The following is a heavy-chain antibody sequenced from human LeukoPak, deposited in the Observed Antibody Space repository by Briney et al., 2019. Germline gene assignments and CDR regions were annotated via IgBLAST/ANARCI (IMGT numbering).Heavy chain of an antibody. D-gene: IGHD2-15*01. CDR3: ARTCGGSCWRDS. CDR2: IRYDGSNK. CDR1: GFTFSNYG. V-gene: IGHV3-33*08. J-gene: IGHJ4*02. Sequence: GRSLRLSCAASGFTFSNYGMHWVRQAPGKGLEWVAFIRYDGSNKYYADSVEGRFTISRDNSKNTLSLQMNSLRAEDTAVYYCARTCGGSCWRDSWGKGTLVTVSS.